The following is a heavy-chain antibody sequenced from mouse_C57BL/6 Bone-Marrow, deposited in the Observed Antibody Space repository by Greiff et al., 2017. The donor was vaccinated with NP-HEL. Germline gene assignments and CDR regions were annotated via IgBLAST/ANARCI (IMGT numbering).Heavy chain of an antibody. J-gene: IGHJ2*01. V-gene: IGHV1-81*01. D-gene: IGHD4-1*01. CDR1: GYTFTSYG. Sequence: QVHVKQSGAELARPGASVKLSCKASGYTFTSYGISWVKQRTGQGLEWIGEIYPRSGNTYYNEKFKGKATLTADKSSSTAYMELRSLTSEDSAVYFCARYWGYFDYWGQGTTLTVSS. CDR2: IYPRSGNT. CDR3: ARYWGYFDY.